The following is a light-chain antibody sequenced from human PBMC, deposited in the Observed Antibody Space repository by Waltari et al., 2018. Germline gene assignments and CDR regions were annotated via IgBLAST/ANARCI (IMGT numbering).Light chain of an antibody. J-gene: IGKJ1*01. Sequence: DIVMTQSPDSLAVSLGERATINCKSSQSVLYSSNSRNYLAWFQPKPGQPPKLVIYWASTRESGVPDRFSGSGSGTDFTLTISSLQAEDVAIYYCQQYYSAPRTFGQGTKVGIK. V-gene: IGKV4-1*01. CDR3: QQYYSAPRT. CDR2: WAS. CDR1: QSVLYSSNSRNY.